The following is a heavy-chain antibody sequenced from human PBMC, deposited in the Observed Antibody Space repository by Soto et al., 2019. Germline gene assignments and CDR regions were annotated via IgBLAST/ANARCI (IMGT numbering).Heavy chain of an antibody. CDR1: GGSISSSYSY. D-gene: IGHD6-6*01. J-gene: IGHJ4*02. CDR2: MYYSGST. CDR3: ARQQSSNSSPHRYCFDY. V-gene: IGHV4-39*01. Sequence: PSETLSLTCTVSGGSISSSYSYWGWIRQPPGKGLEWIGSMYYSGSTYYSPSLKNRVTLSVATSKNQFSLKLSSVTAADTAVYFCARQQSSNSSPHRYCFDYWGQGTLVTVSS.